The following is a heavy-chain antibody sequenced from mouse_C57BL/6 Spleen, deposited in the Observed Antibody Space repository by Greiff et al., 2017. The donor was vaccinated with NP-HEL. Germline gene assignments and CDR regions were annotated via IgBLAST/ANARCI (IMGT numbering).Heavy chain of an antibody. D-gene: IGHD2-1*01. J-gene: IGHJ2*01. Sequence: EVQLVESGPGLVKPSQSLSLTCSVTGYSITSGYYWNWIRQFPGNKLEWMGYISYDGSNNYNPSLKNRISITRDTSKNQFFLKLNSVTTEDTATYYCARGGGNYDYWGQGTTLTVSS. CDR1: GYSITSGYY. V-gene: IGHV3-6*01. CDR3: ARGGGNYDY. CDR2: ISYDGSN.